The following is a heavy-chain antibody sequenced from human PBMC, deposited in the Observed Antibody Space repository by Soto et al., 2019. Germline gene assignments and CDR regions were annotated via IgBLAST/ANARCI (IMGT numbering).Heavy chain of an antibody. D-gene: IGHD6-19*01. J-gene: IGHJ4*02. Sequence: VQFLQSGAGEKRLGPSVKVSGRASGYTLISFAMIWVRQAPGQRLEWMGWINAGNGNTKYSQKFQGRVTITRDTSASTAYMELSSLRSEDTAVYYCARVGGWYVPDYWGQGTLVTVSS. CDR3: ARVGGWYVPDY. CDR1: GYTLISFA. V-gene: IGHV1-3*05. CDR2: INAGNGNT.